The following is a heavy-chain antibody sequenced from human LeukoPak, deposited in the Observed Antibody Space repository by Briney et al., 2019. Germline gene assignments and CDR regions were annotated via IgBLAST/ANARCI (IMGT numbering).Heavy chain of an antibody. CDR3: ARGLHNNWFDP. J-gene: IGHJ5*02. CDR1: GFTFSFYW. D-gene: IGHD4-11*01. Sequence: GGSLRLSCAASGFTFSFYWMSWVRQAPGKGLEWVANIKEDGSEKDYVDSVKGRFTISRDNAKNSLYLQMNSLRAEDTAVYYCARGLHNNWFDPWGQGTLVTVSS. V-gene: IGHV3-7*01. CDR2: IKEDGSEK.